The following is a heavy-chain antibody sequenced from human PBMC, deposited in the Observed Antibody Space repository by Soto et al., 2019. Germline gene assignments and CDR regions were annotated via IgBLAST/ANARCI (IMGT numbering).Heavy chain of an antibody. Sequence: EAQLVESGGGLVQPGGSLRLSCAASGFTFSSFWMNWVRQTPGKGLEWVAHIKPDGSEKYFVDSVRGRFTISRDNAKNSVYLQMNSLGAEDTAVYYCARGDMVRENDAFDIWGQGTMVTVSS. J-gene: IGHJ3*02. CDR1: GFTFSSFW. D-gene: IGHD3-10*01. V-gene: IGHV3-7*01. CDR3: ARGDMVRENDAFDI. CDR2: IKPDGSEK.